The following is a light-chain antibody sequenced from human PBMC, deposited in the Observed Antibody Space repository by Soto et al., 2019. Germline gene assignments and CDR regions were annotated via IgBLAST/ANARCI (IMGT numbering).Light chain of an antibody. CDR2: EGN. CDR1: TSDVGNYNF. CDR3: CAYAGGVRVV. J-gene: IGLJ1*01. Sequence: QSSLTQPASVSGSPGQSITISCTGATSDVGNYNFVSWYQQHPGNAPKLIIYEGNKRPSGVSPRFSGSKSGNTASLTISGLQSEDEADYSCCAYAGGVRVVFGSGTKLTVL. V-gene: IGLV2-23*01.